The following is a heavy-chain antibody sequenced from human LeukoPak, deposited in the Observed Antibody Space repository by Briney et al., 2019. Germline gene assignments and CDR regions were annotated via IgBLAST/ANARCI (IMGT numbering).Heavy chain of an antibody. D-gene: IGHD3-22*01. V-gene: IGHV3-11*01. CDR1: GFTFSDYY. CDR3: ARQTIVVLNSGAY. J-gene: IGHJ4*02. Sequence: PGGSLRLSCAASGFTFSDYYMSWIRQAPGKGLEWVSYVKGRFTISRDNAKNSLYLQMNSLRAEDTAVYYCARQTIVVLNSGAYWGQGTLVTVSS.